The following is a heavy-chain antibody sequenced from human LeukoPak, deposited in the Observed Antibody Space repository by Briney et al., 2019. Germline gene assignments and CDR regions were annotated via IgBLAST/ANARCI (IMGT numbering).Heavy chain of an antibody. V-gene: IGHV4-30-4*01. J-gene: IGHJ5*02. Sequence: PSETLSLTCIVSGGSIGRGDYCWTWIRQPPGKGLEWIGYISYSGSAHYNPSLKSRLTISIDRSKTQFSLSLTSVTAADTAVYYCARVNHVYCSTAACFRAGWFDPWGQGTLVTVSS. D-gene: IGHD2-15*01. CDR2: ISYSGSA. CDR1: GGSIGRGDYC. CDR3: ARVNHVYCSTAACFRAGWFDP.